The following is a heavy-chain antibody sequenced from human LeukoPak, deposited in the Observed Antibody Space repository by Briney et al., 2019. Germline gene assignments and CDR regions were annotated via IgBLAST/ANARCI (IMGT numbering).Heavy chain of an antibody. V-gene: IGHV3-21*01. J-gene: IGHJ6*02. D-gene: IGHD4-17*01. CDR3: AREGYGDYVSYHYGMDV. CDR1: GFTFSSYS. CDR2: ISSSSSYI. Sequence: GGSLRLSCAASGFTFSSYSMNWVRQAPGKGLEWVSSISSSSSYIYYADSVKGRFTISRDNAKNSLYLQMNSLRAEDTAVYYCAREGYGDYVSYHYGMDVWGQGTTVTVSS.